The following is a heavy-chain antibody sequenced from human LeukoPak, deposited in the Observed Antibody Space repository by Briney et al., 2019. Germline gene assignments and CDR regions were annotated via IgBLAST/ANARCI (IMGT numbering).Heavy chain of an antibody. Sequence: SETLSLTCTVSGGSISSGGYYWSWIRQHPGKGLEWIRYIYYSGSTYYNPSLKSRVTISVDTSKNQFSLKLSSVTAADTAVYYCARERITMVRGVTRGYFDYWGQGTLVTVSS. CDR3: ARERITMVRGVTRGYFDY. D-gene: IGHD3-10*01. CDR1: GGSISSGGYY. V-gene: IGHV4-31*03. J-gene: IGHJ4*02. CDR2: IYYSGST.